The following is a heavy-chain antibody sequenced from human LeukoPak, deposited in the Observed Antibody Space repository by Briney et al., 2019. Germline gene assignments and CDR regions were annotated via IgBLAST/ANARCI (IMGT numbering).Heavy chain of an antibody. CDR3: ARGFSIAAAGILDY. CDR1: GFTVSSNY. J-gene: IGHJ4*02. V-gene: IGHV3-20*04. D-gene: IGHD6-13*01. Sequence: PGGSLRLSCAASGFTVSSNYMSWVRQAPGKGLEWVSGINWNGGSTGYADSVKGRFTISRDNAKNSLYLQMNSLRAEDTALYYCARGFSIAAAGILDYWGQGTLVTVSS. CDR2: INWNGGST.